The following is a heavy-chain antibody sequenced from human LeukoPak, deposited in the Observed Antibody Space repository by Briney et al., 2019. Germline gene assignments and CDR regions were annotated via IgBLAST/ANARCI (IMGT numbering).Heavy chain of an antibody. CDR3: AKDGTFAEDFSHYYYYYGMDV. CDR1: GFTFSSYA. D-gene: IGHD2/OR15-2a*01. Sequence: PGGSLRLSCAASGFTFSSYAMTWVRQAPGKGLEWVSVISGSGGSTYYADSVKGRFTISRDNSKNTLYLQMNSLRAGDTAVYYCAKDGTFAEDFSHYYYYYGMDVWGQGTTVIVSS. J-gene: IGHJ6*02. V-gene: IGHV3-23*01. CDR2: ISGSGGST.